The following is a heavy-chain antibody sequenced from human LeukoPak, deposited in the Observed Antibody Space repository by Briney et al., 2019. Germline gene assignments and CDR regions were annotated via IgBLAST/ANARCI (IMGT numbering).Heavy chain of an antibody. CDR1: GYTFTSYY. D-gene: IGHD6-13*01. J-gene: IGHJ4*02. V-gene: IGHV1-46*03. Sequence: ASVKNSCKASGYTFTSYYMHWVRQAPGQGLEWMGIINPSGGSTSYAQKFQGRVTMARDTSTSTVYMELSSLRSEDTAVYYCAGSSWPQQTFDYWGQGTLVTVSS. CDR2: INPSGGST. CDR3: AGSSWPQQTFDY.